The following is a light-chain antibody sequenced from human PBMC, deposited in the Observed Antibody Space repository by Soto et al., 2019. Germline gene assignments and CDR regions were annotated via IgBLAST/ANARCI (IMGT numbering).Light chain of an antibody. CDR2: EVT. J-gene: IGLJ1*01. CDR3: SSYAGSNNYV. V-gene: IGLV2-8*01. CDR1: SSDVGGYNF. Sequence: QSALTQPPCASGSPGQSVTISCTGTSSDVGGYNFVSWYQHHPGTAPKLMIYEVTKRPSGVPDRFSGSKSGNTASLTVSGLQAEDEADYYCSSYAGSNNYVFGTGTKLTVL.